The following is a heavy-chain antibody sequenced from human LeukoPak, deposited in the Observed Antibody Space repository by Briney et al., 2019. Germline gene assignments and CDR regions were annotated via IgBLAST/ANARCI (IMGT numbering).Heavy chain of an antibody. D-gene: IGHD3-10*01. V-gene: IGHV1-18*01. CDR3: ARVYYYGSGSYYLWVLDY. CDR2: ISAYNGNT. CDR1: GYTFTSYG. Sequence: ASVNVSCKASGYTFTSYGISWVRQAPGQGLEWMGRISAYNGNTNYAQKLQGRVTMTTDTSTSTAYMELRSLRSDDTAVYYCARVYYYGSGSYYLWVLDYWGQGTLVTVSS. J-gene: IGHJ4*02.